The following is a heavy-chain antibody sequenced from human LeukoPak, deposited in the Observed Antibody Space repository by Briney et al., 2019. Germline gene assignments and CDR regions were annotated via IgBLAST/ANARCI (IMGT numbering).Heavy chain of an antibody. V-gene: IGHV1-46*01. CDR1: GDTFTSYY. J-gene: IGHJ4*02. Sequence: ASVKVSCKASGDTFTSYYMHWVRQAPGQGLEWMGIVNPSGGSASYAQKFQGRVTMTRDMSTSTVYMELSSLRSEDTAVYYCASRYYDILAGYPYWGQGTLVTVSS. D-gene: IGHD3-9*01. CDR3: ASRYYDILAGYPY. CDR2: VNPSGGSA.